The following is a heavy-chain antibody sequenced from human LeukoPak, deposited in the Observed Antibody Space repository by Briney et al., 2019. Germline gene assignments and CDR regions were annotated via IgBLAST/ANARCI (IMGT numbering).Heavy chain of an antibody. D-gene: IGHD2-2*01. CDR3: ARAPLMRCSSTSCYSDY. CDR2: IYSGGGT. Sequence: GGSLRLSCAASGFTVNSNYMSWVRQAPGKGLEWVSVIYSGGGTFYADSVKGRFTISRDNSKNTLYLQMNSLRAEDTAVYYCARAPLMRCSSTSCYSDYWGQGTLVTVSS. J-gene: IGHJ4*02. V-gene: IGHV3-53*01. CDR1: GFTVNSNY.